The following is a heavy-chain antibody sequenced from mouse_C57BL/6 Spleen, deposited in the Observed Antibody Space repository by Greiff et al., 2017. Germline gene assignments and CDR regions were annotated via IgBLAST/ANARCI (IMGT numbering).Heavy chain of an antibody. V-gene: IGHV5-16*01. CDR3: ARVYGYDVDAMDY. CDR2: INYDGSST. D-gene: IGHD2-2*01. CDR1: GFTFSDYY. J-gene: IGHJ4*01. Sequence: EVQRVESEGGLVQPGSSMKLSCTASGFTFSDYYMAWVRQVPEKGLEWVANINYDGSSTYYLDSLKSRFIISRDNAKNILYLQMSSLKSEDTATYYCARVYGYDVDAMDYWGQGTSVTVSS.